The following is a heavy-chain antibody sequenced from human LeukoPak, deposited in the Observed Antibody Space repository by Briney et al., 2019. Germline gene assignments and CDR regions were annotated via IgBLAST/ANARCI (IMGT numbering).Heavy chain of an antibody. CDR2: VHYRGST. D-gene: IGHD3-10*01. Sequence: SETLSLTCTVSGGSVNTYFWNWIRQSPGKALEWIGYVHYRGSTKYNPSLERRVTISVDTSRNQFSLKLSSVTAAVTAVYYCARDSGTLWLGEDSPIDIWGQGTKVSVSS. J-gene: IGHJ3*02. V-gene: IGHV4-59*02. CDR3: ARDSGTLWLGEDSPIDI. CDR1: GGSVNTYF.